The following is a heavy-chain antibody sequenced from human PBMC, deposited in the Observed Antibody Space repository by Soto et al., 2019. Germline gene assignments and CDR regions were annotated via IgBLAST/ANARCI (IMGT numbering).Heavy chain of an antibody. CDR3: AALRVVPAAIRSQWYYYYGMDV. V-gene: IGHV3-21*01. CDR1: GFTFSSYS. J-gene: IGHJ6*02. Sequence: PGGSLRLSCAASGFTFSSYSMNWVRQAPGKGLEWVSSISSSSSYIYYADSVKGRFTISRDNAKNSLYLQMNSLRAEDTAVYYCAALRVVPAAIRSQWYYYYGMDVWGQGTTVTVSS. D-gene: IGHD2-2*02. CDR2: ISSSSSYI.